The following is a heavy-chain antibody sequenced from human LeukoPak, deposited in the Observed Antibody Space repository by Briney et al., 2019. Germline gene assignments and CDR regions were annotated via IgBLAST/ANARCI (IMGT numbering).Heavy chain of an antibody. CDR2: IYYSGST. Sequence: SQTLSLTCTVSGGSISSGGYYWRWIRQHPGTGLEWIGYIYYSGSTYYNPSLKSRVTISVDTSKNQFSLKLSSVTAADTAVYYCAREPYYYDSSGYYAHAFDIWGQGTMVTVSS. D-gene: IGHD3-22*01. CDR1: GGSISSGGYY. J-gene: IGHJ3*02. CDR3: AREPYYYDSSGYYAHAFDI. V-gene: IGHV4-31*03.